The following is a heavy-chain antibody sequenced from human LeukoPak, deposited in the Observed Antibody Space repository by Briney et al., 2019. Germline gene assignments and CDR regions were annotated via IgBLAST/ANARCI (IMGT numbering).Heavy chain of an antibody. CDR3: ARGTEANWGSFDY. CDR2: FIPIFGTA. V-gene: IGHV1-69*01. J-gene: IGHJ4*02. D-gene: IGHD7-27*01. Sequence: SVTVSCKASGGTFISYAISWVRQAPGQGLEWMGGFIPIFGTANYAQKFQGRVTITADESTSTAYMELSSLRSEDTAVYYCARGTEANWGSFDYWGQGTLVTVSS. CDR1: GGTFISYA.